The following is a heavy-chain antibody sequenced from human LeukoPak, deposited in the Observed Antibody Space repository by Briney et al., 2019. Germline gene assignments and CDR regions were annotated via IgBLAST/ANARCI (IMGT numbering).Heavy chain of an antibody. CDR2: IYNDGST. CDR3: ASYMLYAFDI. J-gene: IGHJ3*02. CDR1: GLIVRSSY. V-gene: IGHV3-53*01. Sequence: GGSLRLFCASSGLIVRSSYMIWVRQAPGKGLEWVSIIYNDGSTYYADSMKGRFTISRDNSKNTLYLVVINLRSEDTAMYYCASYMLYAFDIWGQGTMVTVSS. D-gene: IGHD3-16*01.